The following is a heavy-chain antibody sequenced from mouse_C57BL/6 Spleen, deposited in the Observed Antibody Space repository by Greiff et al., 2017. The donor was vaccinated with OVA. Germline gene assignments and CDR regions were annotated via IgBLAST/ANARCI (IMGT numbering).Heavy chain of an antibody. Sequence: EVQLQQSGPELVKPGASVKISCKASGYSFTDYNMNWVKQSNGKSLEWIGVINPNYGTTSYNQKFKGKATLTVDQSSSTAYMQLNSLTSKDSAVYYCASAYYSNYGYAMDYWGQGTSVTVSS. CDR1: GYSFTDYN. D-gene: IGHD2-5*01. CDR2: INPNYGTT. J-gene: IGHJ4*01. CDR3: ASAYYSNYGYAMDY. V-gene: IGHV1-39*01.